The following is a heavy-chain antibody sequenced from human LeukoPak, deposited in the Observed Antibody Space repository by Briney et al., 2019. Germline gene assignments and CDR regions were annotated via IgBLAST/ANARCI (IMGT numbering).Heavy chain of an antibody. CDR1: GGSISSYY. CDR3: ARVGDYYDSSGYHNWFDP. Sequence: PSETLSLTCTVSGGSISSYYWSWIRQPPGKGLEWIGYIYYSGSTNYNPSLKSRATISVDTSKNQFSLKLSSVTAADTAVYYCARVGDYYDSSGYHNWFDPWGQGTLVTVSS. V-gene: IGHV4-59*01. CDR2: IYYSGST. J-gene: IGHJ5*02. D-gene: IGHD3-22*01.